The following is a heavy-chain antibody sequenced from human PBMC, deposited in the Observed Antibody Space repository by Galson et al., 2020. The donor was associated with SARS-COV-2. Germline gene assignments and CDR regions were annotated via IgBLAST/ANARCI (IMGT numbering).Heavy chain of an antibody. D-gene: IGHD3-3*01. J-gene: IGHJ4*02. Sequence: ETSETLSLTCAVSGDSISSGGYSWSWIRQPPEKGLEWIGYIYHSGRTYYNPSLKSRVTISVDRSKNQFSLNLSSVTAADTAVYYCATYYNDFWSGPGYFDYWGQGTLVTVSS. CDR3: ATYYNDFWSGPGYFDY. CDR1: GDSISSGGYS. CDR2: IYHSGRT. V-gene: IGHV4-30-2*01.